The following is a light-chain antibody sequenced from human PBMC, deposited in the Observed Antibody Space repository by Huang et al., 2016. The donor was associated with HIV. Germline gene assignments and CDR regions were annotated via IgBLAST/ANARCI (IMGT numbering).Light chain of an antibody. V-gene: IGKV3-11*01. CDR2: DAS. CDR3: QHRGT. CDR1: QSMSDY. J-gene: IGKJ1*01. Sequence: EIVLTQSPATLSLSPGDTATLSCRASQSMSDYFAWYQQKPGQAPRLLIFDASNRATGIPPRFSGSRSGTNFTLTISSLEPDDFAVYYCQHRGTCGQGTKVEVK.